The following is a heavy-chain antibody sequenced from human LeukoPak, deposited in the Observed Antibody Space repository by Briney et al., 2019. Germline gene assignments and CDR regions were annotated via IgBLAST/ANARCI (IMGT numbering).Heavy chain of an antibody. D-gene: IGHD2-2*01. J-gene: IGHJ5*02. CDR1: GYTFTNYA. Sequence: GASVKVSCKASGYTFTNYAINWVRQAPGQRLEWMGWINAGNGNTKYSQEFQGRVTITADKSTSTAYMELSSLRSEDTAVYYCARESTGFDPWGQGTLVTVSS. CDR2: INAGNGNT. CDR3: ARESTGFDP. V-gene: IGHV1-3*03.